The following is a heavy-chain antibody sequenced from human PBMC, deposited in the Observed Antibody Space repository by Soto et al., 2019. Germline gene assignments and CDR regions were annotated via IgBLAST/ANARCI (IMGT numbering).Heavy chain of an antibody. V-gene: IGHV4-61*01. Sequence: QVQLQESGPGLVKPSETLSLTCTVSGGSVSSGSYYWSWIRQPPGKGLEWIGYIYYSGSTNYNPSLKSRVTISVDTSKNQFSLKLSSVTAADTAVFYCANYRVSGGFDYWGQGTLVTVSS. CDR3: ANYRVSGGFDY. CDR2: IYYSGST. J-gene: IGHJ4*02. D-gene: IGHD3-10*01. CDR1: GGSVSSGSYY.